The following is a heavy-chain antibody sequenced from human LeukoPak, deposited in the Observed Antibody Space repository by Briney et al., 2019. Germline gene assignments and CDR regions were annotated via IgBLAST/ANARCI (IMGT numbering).Heavy chain of an antibody. J-gene: IGHJ4*02. D-gene: IGHD4-23*01. CDR2: IYYSGST. Sequence: SETLSLTCTVSGGSISSYYWSWIRQPPGKGLEWIGYIYYSGSTNYNPSLKSRVTISVDTSKNQFSLKLSSVTAADTAVYYCARGYGGNGLGYWGQGTLVTVSS. CDR1: GGSISSYY. CDR3: ARGYGGNGLGY. V-gene: IGHV4-59*08.